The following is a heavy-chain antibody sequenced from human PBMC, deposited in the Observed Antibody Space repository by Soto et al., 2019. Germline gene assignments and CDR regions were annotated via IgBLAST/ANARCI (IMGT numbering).Heavy chain of an antibody. J-gene: IGHJ5*02. Sequence: EVQLVESGGGLVQPGGSLRLSCAASGFTVSSNYMSWVRQAPGKGLEWVSLIYSGGTTYYADSVKGRFTISRDNSKNTLYLQMNSLRAEDTAVYYCARNGDSSDYRGWFDPWGQGTLVTVSS. V-gene: IGHV3-66*01. D-gene: IGHD3-22*01. CDR3: ARNGDSSDYRGWFDP. CDR2: IYSGGTT. CDR1: GFTVSSNY.